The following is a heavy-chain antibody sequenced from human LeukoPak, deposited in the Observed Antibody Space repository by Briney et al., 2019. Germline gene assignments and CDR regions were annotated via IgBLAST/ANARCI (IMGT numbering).Heavy chain of an antibody. V-gene: IGHV3-33*01. CDR1: GFTFSSYA. CDR3: ARFPAATSYYFDT. J-gene: IGHJ4*02. Sequence: GGSLRLSCAASGFTFSSYAMHWVRQAPGRGLEWVALIWYDGSNKYYADSVKGRFTISRDNSKNTVYLQMNSLRAEDTAVYYCARFPAATSYYFDTWGQGTLVTVSS. D-gene: IGHD6-13*01. CDR2: IWYDGSNK.